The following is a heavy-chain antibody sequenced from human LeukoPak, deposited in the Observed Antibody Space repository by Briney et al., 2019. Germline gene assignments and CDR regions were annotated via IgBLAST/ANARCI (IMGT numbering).Heavy chain of an antibody. CDR3: AKVLITVFGVVRYDAFDL. Sequence: TGGSLRLSCAASGFTFSSYAMSWVRQAPGKGLEWVSAISDDGGSTYYADSVKGRFTISRDNSKNTLYLQMNSLRAEDTAVCYCAKVLITVFGVVRYDAFDLWGQGTMVTVSS. V-gene: IGHV3-23*01. CDR2: ISDDGGST. J-gene: IGHJ3*01. D-gene: IGHD3-3*01. CDR1: GFTFSSYA.